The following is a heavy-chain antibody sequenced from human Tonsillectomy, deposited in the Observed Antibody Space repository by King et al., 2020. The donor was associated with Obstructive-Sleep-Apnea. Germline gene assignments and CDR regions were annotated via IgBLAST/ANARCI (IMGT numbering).Heavy chain of an antibody. V-gene: IGHV3-23*04. CDR2: ISGSGGST. CDR1: GFTFSSYA. D-gene: IGHD3-9*01. J-gene: IGHJ4*02. Sequence: VQLVESGGGLVQPGGSLRLSCAASGFTFSSYAMSWVRQAPGKGLEWVSAISGSGGSTYYADSVKGRFTISRDNSKNTLYLQMNSLRAEDTAVYYCAKGDGLLRYFDWLEVFDYWGQGTLVTVSS. CDR3: AKGDGLLRYFDWLEVFDY.